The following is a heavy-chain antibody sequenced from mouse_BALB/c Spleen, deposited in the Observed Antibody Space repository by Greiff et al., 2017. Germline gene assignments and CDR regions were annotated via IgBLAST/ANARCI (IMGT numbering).Heavy chain of an antibody. V-gene: IGHV14-1*02. Sequence: VQLQQSGAELVRPGALVKLSCKASGFNIKDYYMHWVKQRPEQGLEWIGWLDPENGNTIYDPKFQGKASITADTSSNTAYLQLSSLTSEDTAVYYCASRGGITTATGFAYWGQGTLVTVSA. CDR3: ASRGGITTATGFAY. CDR1: GFNIKDYY. J-gene: IGHJ3*01. D-gene: IGHD1-2*01. CDR2: LDPENGNT.